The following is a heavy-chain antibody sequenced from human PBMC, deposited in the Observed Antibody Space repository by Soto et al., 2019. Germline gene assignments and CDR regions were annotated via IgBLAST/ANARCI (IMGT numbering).Heavy chain of an antibody. CDR3: ASAVLQYSSSLNNLFDP. CDR1: GVSISSSNYY. V-gene: IGHV4-39*07. Sequence: SETLSLTCTVSGVSISSSNYYWGWIRQPPGKGLEWIGNIYYSGTTYYNPSLKSRVTISVDKSKNQFSLKLSSVTAADTAVYYCASAVLQYSSSLNNLFDPWGQGTLVTGSS. J-gene: IGHJ5*02. D-gene: IGHD6-13*01. CDR2: IYYSGTT.